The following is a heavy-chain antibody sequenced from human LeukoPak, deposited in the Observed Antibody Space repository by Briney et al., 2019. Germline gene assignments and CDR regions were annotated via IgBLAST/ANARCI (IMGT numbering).Heavy chain of an antibody. CDR1: GGSISSSSYY. V-gene: IGHV4-39*02. D-gene: IGHD6-13*01. CDR3: ARDRGSSWQTNDY. J-gene: IGHJ4*02. Sequence: SETLSLTCTVSGGSISSSSYYWGWIRQPPGKGLEWIGSIYYSGSTYYNPSLKSRVTISVDTSKNQFSLKLSSVTAADTAVYYCARDRGSSWQTNDYWGQGTLVTVSS. CDR2: IYYSGST.